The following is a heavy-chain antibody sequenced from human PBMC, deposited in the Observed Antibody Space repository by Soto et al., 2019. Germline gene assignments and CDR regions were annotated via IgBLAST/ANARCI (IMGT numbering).Heavy chain of an antibody. Sequence: VTLKESGPVLVKPTETLTLTCTVSGLSLNNTKMGVSWIRQPPGKALECLAHIFSNDEKSYSTSLQSRLTISKDTSKSEVVLTMTNMHPVDTATYFCARIRGEYSVYDWGRLDNWFDPWGQGTLVTVSS. CDR3: ARIRGEYSVYDWGRLDNWFDP. CDR2: IFSNDEK. J-gene: IGHJ5*02. D-gene: IGHD5-12*01. CDR1: GLSLNNTKMG. V-gene: IGHV2-26*01.